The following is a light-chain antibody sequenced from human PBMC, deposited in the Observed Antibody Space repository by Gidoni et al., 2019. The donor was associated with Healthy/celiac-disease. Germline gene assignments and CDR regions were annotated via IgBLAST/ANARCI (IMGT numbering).Light chain of an antibody. V-gene: IGKV1-39*01. CDR2: AAS. J-gene: IGKJ1*01. CDR3: QQSYSTPRT. Sequence: IQMMQSPSSLSASVGDRVTITCRASQSISSYLNWYQQKPGKAPKLLIYAASSLQSGVPSRFSGSGSGTDFTLTISSLQPEDFATYYCQQSYSTPRTFGQGTQVEIK. CDR1: QSISSY.